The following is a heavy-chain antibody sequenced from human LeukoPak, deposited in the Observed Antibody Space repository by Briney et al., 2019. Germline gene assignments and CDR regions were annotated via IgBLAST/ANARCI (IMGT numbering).Heavy chain of an antibody. CDR2: IKQNGSEK. CDR1: GFTFSSYS. D-gene: IGHD3-10*01. CDR3: ARDDGGGYYYSSRSYKAIMPIPFDY. Sequence: GGSLRLSCAASGFTFSSYSMSWVRQAPGKGLEWVANIKQNGSEKYYVDSVKGRFTISRDNAKNSLYLQMNSLRAEDTAVYYCARDDGGGYYYSSRSYKAIMPIPFDYWGQGTLVTVSS. J-gene: IGHJ4*02. V-gene: IGHV3-7*01.